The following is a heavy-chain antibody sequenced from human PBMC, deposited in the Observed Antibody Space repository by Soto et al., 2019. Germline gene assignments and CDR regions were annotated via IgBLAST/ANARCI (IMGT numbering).Heavy chain of an antibody. CDR1: GFTFSSYW. CDR2: INSDGSST. D-gene: IGHD2-2*02. V-gene: IGHV3-74*01. CDR3: ARGGYCSSTSCYRGVWYYYYYMDV. Sequence: GGSLRLSCAASGFTFSSYWMHWVRQAPGKGLVWVSRINSDGSSTSYADSVKGRFTISRDNAKNTLYLQMKSLRAEDTAVYYCARGGYCSSTSCYRGVWYYYYYMDVWGKGTTVTVSS. J-gene: IGHJ6*03.